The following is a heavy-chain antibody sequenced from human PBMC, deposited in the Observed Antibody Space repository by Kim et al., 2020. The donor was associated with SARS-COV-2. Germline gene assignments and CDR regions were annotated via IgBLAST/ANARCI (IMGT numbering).Heavy chain of an antibody. CDR1: GGSISSSSYY. CDR3: AKLPRGATNTRGDY. Sequence: SETLSLTCTVSGGSISSSSYYWGWIRQPPGKGLEWIGSIYYSGSTYYNPSLKSRVTISVDTSKNQFSLKLSSVTAADTAVYYCAKLPRGATNTRGDYWGQGTLVTVSS. CDR2: IYYSGST. D-gene: IGHD1-26*01. V-gene: IGHV4-39*01. J-gene: IGHJ4*02.